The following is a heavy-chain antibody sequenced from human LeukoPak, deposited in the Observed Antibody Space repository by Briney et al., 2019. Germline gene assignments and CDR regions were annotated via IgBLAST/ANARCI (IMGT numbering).Heavy chain of an antibody. CDR2: IKQDGSEK. V-gene: IGHV3-7*01. CDR1: GFTFGTYW. J-gene: IGHJ4*02. CDR3: ANGDGFDY. Sequence: PGGSLRLSCATSGFTFGTYWMSWVRQAPGKGLEWVANIKQDGSEKYYVDSVKGRFIISRDNAKNSLYLQMNSLRAEDTAVYYCANGDGFDYWGQGTLVTVSS. D-gene: IGHD5-24*01.